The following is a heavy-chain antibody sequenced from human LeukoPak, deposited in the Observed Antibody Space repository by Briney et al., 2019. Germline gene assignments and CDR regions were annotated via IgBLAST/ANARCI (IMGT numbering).Heavy chain of an antibody. CDR1: GGSISSSY. Sequence: SETLSLTCTVSGGSISSSYWSWIRQPPGKGLEWIGYIYYTGSTNYNPSLKSRVTISVDTSKNQFSLRLSSVTAADTAVYYCARFSPYCSGSSCYVSFLDYWGQRTLVTVSS. CDR2: IYYTGST. V-gene: IGHV4-59*01. J-gene: IGHJ4*02. CDR3: ARFSPYCSGSSCYVSFLDY. D-gene: IGHD2-15*01.